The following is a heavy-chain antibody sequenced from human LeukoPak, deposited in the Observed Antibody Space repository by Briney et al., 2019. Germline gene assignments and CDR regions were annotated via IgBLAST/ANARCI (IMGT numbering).Heavy chain of an antibody. Sequence: GGSLRLSCAASGFTFSSYSMDWVRQAPGKGLEWVAFIGSGTGNIYYADSVKGRFSISRDNAKDSIYLQMNSLRADDTAVYYCARETEPLDYGDSTNLDYWGQGTPVTVSS. V-gene: IGHV3-21*01. CDR2: IGSGTGNI. J-gene: IGHJ4*02. CDR3: ARETEPLDYGDSTNLDY. CDR1: GFTFSSYS. D-gene: IGHD4/OR15-4a*01.